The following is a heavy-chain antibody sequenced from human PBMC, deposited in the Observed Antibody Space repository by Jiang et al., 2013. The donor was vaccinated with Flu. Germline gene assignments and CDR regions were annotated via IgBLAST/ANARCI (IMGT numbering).Heavy chain of an antibody. J-gene: IGHJ4*02. D-gene: IGHD4-17*01. V-gene: IGHV3-23*01. CDR1: GFTFSSYA. CDR3: ANDVDGDYGTWFDC. Sequence: QLLESGGGLVQPGGSLRLSCAASGFTFSSYAMSWVRQGPGKGLEWVSAVSASGYNTYYADSVRGRFTVSRDNSKNTLYLQMDSLRAEDTAIYYCANDVDGDYGTWFDCWGQGTLVTVSP. CDR2: VSASGYNT.